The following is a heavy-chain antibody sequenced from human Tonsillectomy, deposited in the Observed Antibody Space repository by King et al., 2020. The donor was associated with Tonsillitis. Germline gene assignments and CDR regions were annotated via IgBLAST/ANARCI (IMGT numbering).Heavy chain of an antibody. D-gene: IGHD3-22*01. Sequence: VQLVESGGGLVQPGGSLRLSCAASGFSFSSYSMNWVRQAPGKGLEWVSYITSSSSTIYDADSVKGRFTISRDNAKNSLYLQMNSLRAEDTAVYYCAGDLYYYDSSGNLGENYYYYGMDVWGQGTTVTVSS. V-gene: IGHV3-48*01. CDR3: AGDLYYYDSSGNLGENYYYYGMDV. CDR1: GFSFSSYS. J-gene: IGHJ6*02. CDR2: ITSSSSTI.